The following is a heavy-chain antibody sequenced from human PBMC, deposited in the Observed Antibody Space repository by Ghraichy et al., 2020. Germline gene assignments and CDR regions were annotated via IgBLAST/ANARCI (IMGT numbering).Heavy chain of an antibody. CDR3: ARDQWLLHRGYFQH. D-gene: IGHD3-22*01. CDR1: GGTFSSYA. V-gene: IGHV1-69*13. CDR2: IIPIFGTA. J-gene: IGHJ1*01. Sequence: SVKVSCKASGGTFSSYAISWVRQAPGQGLEWMGGIIPIFGTANYAQKFQGRVTITADESTSTAYMELSSLRSEDTAVYYCARDQWLLHRGYFQHWGQGTLVTVSS.